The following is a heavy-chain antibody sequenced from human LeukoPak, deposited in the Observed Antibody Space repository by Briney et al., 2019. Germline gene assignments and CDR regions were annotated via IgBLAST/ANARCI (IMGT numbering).Heavy chain of an antibody. CDR1: GGSISSGGYS. D-gene: IGHD2-2*02. J-gene: IGHJ6*02. V-gene: IGHV4-30-2*01. Sequence: SQTLSLTCAVSGGSISSGGYSSSWIRQPPGKGLEWIGYIYHSGSTYYNPSLKSRVTISVDTSKNQFSLKLSSVTAADTAVYYCARGLPAAIRPYGMDVWGQGTTVTVSS. CDR3: ARGLPAAIRPYGMDV. CDR2: IYHSGST.